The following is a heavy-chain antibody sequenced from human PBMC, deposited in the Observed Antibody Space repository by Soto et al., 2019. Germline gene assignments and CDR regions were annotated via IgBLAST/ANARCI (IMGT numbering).Heavy chain of an antibody. CDR2: INQDGSGK. V-gene: IGHV3-7*03. Sequence: GSLRLSCAASGFTFSSYWMSWVRQAPGKGLEWVANINQDGSGKYYVDSVKGRFTISRDNAKNSLYLQMNSLRAEDTAVYYCARGGGLGYCSGGSCPLYGMDVWGQGTTVTVSS. D-gene: IGHD2-15*01. CDR3: ARGGGLGYCSGGSCPLYGMDV. CDR1: GFTFSSYW. J-gene: IGHJ6*02.